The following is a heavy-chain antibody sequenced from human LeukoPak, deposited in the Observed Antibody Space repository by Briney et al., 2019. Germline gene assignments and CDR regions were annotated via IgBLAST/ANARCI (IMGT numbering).Heavy chain of an antibody. CDR3: ARLDDSSGYYYPYFDY. Sequence: TSEPLSLTCTVSGGYISSYYWSWIRQPPGKGREWVGYIYFIRRNNFKHSLKHRVHISVDQSKNQFSLKLSSVTAADTAVYYCARLDDSSGYYYPYFDYWGQGALVTV. J-gene: IGHJ4*02. CDR1: GGYISSYY. V-gene: IGHV4-59*01. CDR2: IYFIRRN. D-gene: IGHD3-22*01.